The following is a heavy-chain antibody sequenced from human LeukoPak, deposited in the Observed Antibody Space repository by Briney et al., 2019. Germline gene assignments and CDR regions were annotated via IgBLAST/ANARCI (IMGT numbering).Heavy chain of an antibody. CDR3: ARDNRRIVYQWLVPELVAFDI. CDR2: IYHSGST. V-gene: IGHV4-38-2*02. CDR1: GYSISSGYY. D-gene: IGHD6-19*01. Sequence: SETLSLTCTVSGYSISSGYYWGWIRQPPGKGLEWIGSIYHSGSTYYNPSLKSRVTISVDTSKNQFSLKLSSVTAADTAVYYCARDNRRIVYQWLVPELVAFDIWGQGTMVTVSS. J-gene: IGHJ3*02.